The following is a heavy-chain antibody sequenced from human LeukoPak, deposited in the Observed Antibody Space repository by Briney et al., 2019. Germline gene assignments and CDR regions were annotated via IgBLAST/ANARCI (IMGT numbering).Heavy chain of an antibody. J-gene: IGHJ4*02. CDR3: ATGIAVAGTWGGFDY. CDR2: ISSSSSTI. CDR1: GFTFSSYS. D-gene: IGHD6-19*01. Sequence: GGSLRLSCAASGFTFSSYSMNWVRQAPGKGLEWVSYISSSSSTIYYADSVKGRFTISRDNAKNSLYLQMNSLRAEDTAVYYCATGIAVAGTWGGFDYWGQGTLVTVSS. V-gene: IGHV3-48*04.